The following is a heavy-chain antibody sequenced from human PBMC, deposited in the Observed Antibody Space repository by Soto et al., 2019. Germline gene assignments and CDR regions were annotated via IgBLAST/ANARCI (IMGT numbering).Heavy chain of an antibody. Sequence: GASVKVTCKDPGYTLTGKYMHWARQEKRKGLEWMGSINPNSGGTNYAQKFQGWVTMTRDTSISTAYMELSRLRSDDTAVYYCARDRAGLTVTTFFRRGNDAFDIWGQGTMVTVSS. CDR3: ARDRAGLTVTTFFRRGNDAFDI. D-gene: IGHD4-17*01. CDR1: GYTLTGKY. V-gene: IGHV1-2*04. CDR2: INPNSGGT. J-gene: IGHJ3*02.